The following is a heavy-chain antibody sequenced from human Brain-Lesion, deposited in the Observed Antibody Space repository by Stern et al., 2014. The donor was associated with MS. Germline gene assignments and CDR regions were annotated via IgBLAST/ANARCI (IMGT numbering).Heavy chain of an antibody. Sequence: EVQLVESGGGLVQPGGSLKLSCAASGLTFTASALHWVRQAYGKGLEWVGRIGNKANNYATAYAESVKGRVTISRDDSKNTAYLQMNSLKSEDTAVYYCTRTRAYYYYGMDVWGQGTTVTVSS. CDR2: IGNKANNYAT. CDR3: TRTRAYYYYGMDV. J-gene: IGHJ6*02. V-gene: IGHV3-73*02. CDR1: GLTFTASA.